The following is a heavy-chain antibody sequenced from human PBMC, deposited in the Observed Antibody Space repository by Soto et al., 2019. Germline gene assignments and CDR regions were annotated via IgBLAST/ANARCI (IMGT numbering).Heavy chain of an antibody. J-gene: IGHJ5*02. Sequence: QVQLQESGPGLVKPSETLSLTCTVSGGTISGFYWSWIRQPPGKGLEYIGYIYYSGSTNCNPSLKSRVTISVDTSKNQFSLMLSSVTAADTAVYYCARGAVGARDGWFDPWGQGTLVTVSS. V-gene: IGHV4-59*01. D-gene: IGHD1-26*01. CDR3: ARGAVGARDGWFDP. CDR1: GGTISGFY. CDR2: IYYSGST.